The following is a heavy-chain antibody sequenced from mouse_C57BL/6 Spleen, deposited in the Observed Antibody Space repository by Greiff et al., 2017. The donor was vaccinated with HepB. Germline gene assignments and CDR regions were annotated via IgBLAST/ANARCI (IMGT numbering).Heavy chain of an antibody. CDR2: INPNNGGT. CDR1: GYTFTDYN. J-gene: IGHJ4*01. V-gene: IGHV1-18*01. Sequence: VQLQQSGPELVKPGASVKIPCKASGYTFTDYNMDWVKQSHGKSLEWIGDINPNNGGTIYNQKFKGKATLTVDKSSSTAYMELRSLTSEDTAVYYCARHDYDYAMDYWGQGTSVTVSS. D-gene: IGHD2-4*01. CDR3: ARHDYDYAMDY.